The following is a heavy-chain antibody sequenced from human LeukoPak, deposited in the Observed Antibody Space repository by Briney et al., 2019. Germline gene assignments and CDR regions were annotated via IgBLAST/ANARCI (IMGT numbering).Heavy chain of an antibody. Sequence: ASVKVSCKASGYTFTSYAMHWVRQAPGQRLEWMGWISAYNGNTNYAQKLQGRVTMTTDTSTSTAYMELRSLRSDDTAVYYCARGYSYDDNAFDIWGQGTMVTVSS. D-gene: IGHD5-18*01. J-gene: IGHJ3*02. CDR3: ARGYSYDDNAFDI. CDR1: GYTFTSYA. V-gene: IGHV1-18*01. CDR2: ISAYNGNT.